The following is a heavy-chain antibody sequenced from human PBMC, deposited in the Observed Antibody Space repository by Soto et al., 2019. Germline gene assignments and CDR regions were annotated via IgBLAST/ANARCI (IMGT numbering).Heavy chain of an antibody. CDR1: GYSFTNYW. J-gene: IGHJ5*02. V-gene: IGHV5-51*03. CDR2: INPGDSDT. Sequence: EVQLVQSGAEVRKPGESLKISCKCSGYSFTNYWIGWVRQTPGKGLEWMGIINPGDSDTRYSPSFQGQVTISADKSISTAYLQLSSLQASDTAMYYCARGFNWFDPWGQGTLFTVSS. CDR3: ARGFNWFDP.